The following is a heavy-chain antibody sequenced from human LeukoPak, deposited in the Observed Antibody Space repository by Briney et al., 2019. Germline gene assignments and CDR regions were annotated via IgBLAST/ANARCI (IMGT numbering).Heavy chain of an antibody. V-gene: IGHV3-72*01. J-gene: IGHJ4*02. D-gene: IGHD6-13*01. Sequence: PGGSLRLSCAASGFTFSDHYMDWVRQGPGKGLEWVGRIRKKANSYSTEYAASVKGRLTISRDDSKNSLYLQMNSLKTEDTAVYYCARVWGYSSSWYRLHYWGQGTLVTVSS. CDR2: IRKKANSYST. CDR3: ARVWGYSSSWYRLHY. CDR1: GFTFSDHY.